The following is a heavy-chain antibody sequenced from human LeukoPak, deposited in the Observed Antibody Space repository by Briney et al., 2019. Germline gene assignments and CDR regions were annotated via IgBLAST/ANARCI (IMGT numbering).Heavy chain of an antibody. CDR2: ISSNGGST. Sequence: GGSLRLSCAASGFTFSSYAMHWVRQAPGKGLEYVSVISSNGGSTSYANSVKGRFTISRDKSKYKLYLQMGSQRAEDMAVYDYARGLRYYYGSGSYPRYYYYGMDGWGQGTTVTVS. D-gene: IGHD3-10*01. CDR3: ARGLRYYYGSGSYPRYYYYGMDG. J-gene: IGHJ6*02. V-gene: IGHV3-64*01. CDR1: GFTFSSYA.